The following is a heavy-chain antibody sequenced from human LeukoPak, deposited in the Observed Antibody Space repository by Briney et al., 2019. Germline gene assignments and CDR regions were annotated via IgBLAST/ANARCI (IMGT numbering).Heavy chain of an antibody. J-gene: IGHJ6*03. Sequence: ASVKVSCKASGYTFTGYSMHWVRQAPGQGLEWMGWINPNSGGTSYAQKFQGRVTMTRDMSTSTVYMELSSLRSEDTAVYYCARDPSAVAGFANYYYYYMDVWGKGTTVTVSS. CDR1: GYTFTGYS. D-gene: IGHD6-19*01. CDR2: INPNSGGT. CDR3: ARDPSAVAGFANYYYYYMDV. V-gene: IGHV1-2*02.